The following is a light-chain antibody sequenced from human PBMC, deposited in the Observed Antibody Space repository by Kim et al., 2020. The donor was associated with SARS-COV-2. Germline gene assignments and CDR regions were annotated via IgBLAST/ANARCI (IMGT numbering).Light chain of an antibody. CDR3: QQYARTPLT. CDR1: QSINNVY. CDR2: GAS. V-gene: IGKV3-20*01. Sequence: SPGEGATLSCRASQSINNVYLAWYQQKPGQAPRLLIYGASIRATGIPDRFSGRGSGTDFTLTISGVEPEDFSVYYCQQYARTPLTFGGGTKVDIK. J-gene: IGKJ4*01.